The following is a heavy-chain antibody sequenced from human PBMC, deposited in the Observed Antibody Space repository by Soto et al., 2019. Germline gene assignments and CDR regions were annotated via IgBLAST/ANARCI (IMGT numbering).Heavy chain of an antibody. J-gene: IGHJ5*02. CDR3: AREGPGNWFDP. V-gene: IGHV4-59*01. Sequence: SGTLSLTCTVSGGSISSYYWSWIRQPPGKGLEWIGYIYYSGSTNYNPSLKSRVTISVDTSKNQFSLKLSSVTAADTAVYYCAREGPGNWFDPWGQGTLVTVSS. CDR2: IYYSGST. CDR1: GGSISSYY.